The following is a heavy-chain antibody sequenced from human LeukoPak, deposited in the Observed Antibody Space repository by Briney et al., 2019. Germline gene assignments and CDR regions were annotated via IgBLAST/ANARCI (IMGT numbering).Heavy chain of an antibody. CDR1: GYTFTSYY. J-gene: IGHJ4*02. V-gene: IGHV1-46*04. CDR3: AREMGATAGAHFDY. D-gene: IGHD6-13*01. Sequence: ASVKVSCKASGYTFTSYYMHWVRQAPGQGLVWMGIINPSDGSTTDTEKLQGRVTMTRDTSTSTLYMEVSSLRSEDTAVYYCAREMGATAGAHFDYWGQGTLVTVSS. CDR2: INPSDGST.